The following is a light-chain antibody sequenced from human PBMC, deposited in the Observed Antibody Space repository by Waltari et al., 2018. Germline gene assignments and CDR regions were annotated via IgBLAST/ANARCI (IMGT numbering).Light chain of an antibody. CDR2: AAS. CDR1: QSLANNY. CDR3: QQYGTSPPWT. V-gene: IGKV3-20*01. J-gene: IGKJ1*01. Sequence: EIVLTQSPGTLSLSPGERATLSCRASQSLANNYLAWYQRKPGQDPRLLIYAASNRASGIPDRFSGSGSGTDFTLTISRLEPEDFAIYYCQQYGTSPPWTFGQGTKVEIK.